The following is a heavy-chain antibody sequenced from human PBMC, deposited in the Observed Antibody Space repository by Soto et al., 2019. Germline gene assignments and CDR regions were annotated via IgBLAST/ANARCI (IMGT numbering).Heavy chain of an antibody. CDR3: ATGLGYCSSTSCYHETDPPY. CDR1: GFTFSSYA. CDR2: ISYDGSNK. D-gene: IGHD2-2*01. V-gene: IGHV3-30-3*01. J-gene: IGHJ4*02. Sequence: GGSLRLSCAASGFTFSSYAMHWVRQAPGKGLEWVAVISYDGSNKYYADSVKGRFTISRDNSKNTLYLQMNSLRAEDTAVYYCATGLGYCSSTSCYHETDPPYWGQGTLVTVS.